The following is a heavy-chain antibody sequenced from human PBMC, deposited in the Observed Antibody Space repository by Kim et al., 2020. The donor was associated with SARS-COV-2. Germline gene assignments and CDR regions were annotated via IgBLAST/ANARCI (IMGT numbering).Heavy chain of an antibody. CDR3: AKDLGTRFLGYCSSTSCLGPFDY. V-gene: IGHV3-23*01. CDR2: ISGSGGST. CDR1: GFTFSSYA. J-gene: IGHJ4*02. Sequence: GGSLRLSCAASGFTFSSYAMSWVRQAPGKGLEWVSAISGSGGSTYYADSVKGRFTISRDNSKNTLYLQMNSLRAEDTAVYYCAKDLGTRFLGYCSSTSCLGPFDYWGQGTLVTVSS. D-gene: IGHD2-2*01.